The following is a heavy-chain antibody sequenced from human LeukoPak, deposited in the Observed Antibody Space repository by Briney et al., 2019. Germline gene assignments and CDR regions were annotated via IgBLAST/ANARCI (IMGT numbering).Heavy chain of an antibody. CDR1: GFTFSSYG. Sequence: PGGTLRLSCAASGFTFSSYGMSWVRQAPGKGLEWVSAISGSGGSTYYADSVKGRFTISRDNSKNTLYLQMNSLRAEDTAVYYCAKDREMATIGRYFDYWGQGTLVTVSS. CDR3: AKDREMATIGRYFDY. CDR2: ISGSGGST. V-gene: IGHV3-23*01. D-gene: IGHD5-24*01. J-gene: IGHJ4*02.